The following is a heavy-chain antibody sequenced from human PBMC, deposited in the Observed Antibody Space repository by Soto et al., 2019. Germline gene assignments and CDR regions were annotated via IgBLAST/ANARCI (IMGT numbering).Heavy chain of an antibody. J-gene: IGHJ4*02. CDR1: GYTFTGYY. V-gene: IGHV1-2*02. D-gene: IGHD6-6*01. Sequence: GASVKVSCKASGYTFTGYYMHWVRQAPGQGLEWMGWINPNSGGTNYAQKFQGRVTMTRDTSISTAYMELSRLRSDETAVYYCARDFPSLATFDYWGQGALVTVSS. CDR2: INPNSGGT. CDR3: ARDFPSLATFDY.